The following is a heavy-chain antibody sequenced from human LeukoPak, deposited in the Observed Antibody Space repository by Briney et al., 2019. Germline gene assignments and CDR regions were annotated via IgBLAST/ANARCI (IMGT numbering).Heavy chain of an antibody. V-gene: IGHV6-1*01. Sequence: SQTLSLTCAISGYSVSSNSASWNWIRQSPSRGLEWLGRTYYRSKWFNDYAVSVKSRITINPDTSKNQFSLQLNSVTPEDTAVYYCAREEQWLVFNWFDPWGQGTLVTVSS. CDR2: TYYRSKWFN. J-gene: IGHJ5*02. CDR1: GYSVSSNSAS. D-gene: IGHD6-19*01. CDR3: AREEQWLVFNWFDP.